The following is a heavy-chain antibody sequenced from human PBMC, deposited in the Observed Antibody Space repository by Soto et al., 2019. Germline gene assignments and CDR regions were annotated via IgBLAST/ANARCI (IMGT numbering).Heavy chain of an antibody. Sequence: WGALRLSCAAPGFTFSNYALHWVRQAPGKGLEWVAVISYDGSNKYYADSVKGRFTISRDNSKNTLYLQMNSLRAEDTAVYYCARAREYYYDSSGYYYGLDYWGQGTLVIVSS. CDR1: GFTFSNYA. CDR2: ISYDGSNK. J-gene: IGHJ4*02. CDR3: ARAREYYYDSSGYYYGLDY. V-gene: IGHV3-30-3*01. D-gene: IGHD3-22*01.